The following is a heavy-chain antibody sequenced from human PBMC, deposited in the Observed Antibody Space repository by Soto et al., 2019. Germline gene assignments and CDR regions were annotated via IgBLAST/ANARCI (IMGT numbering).Heavy chain of an antibody. Sequence: QVQLVESGGGVVQPGRSLRLSCAASGFTFSRYGMHWVRQAPGKGLEWVTYIWYDGSKKYYADSVKGRFTISRDNSKDTLSLQMNSLSAEDTAVYYCARDYATSWSPGVWGQGTLVTVSS. CDR3: ARDYATSWSPGV. V-gene: IGHV3-33*01. D-gene: IGHD2-2*01. CDR2: IWYDGSKK. CDR1: GFTFSRYG. J-gene: IGHJ4*02.